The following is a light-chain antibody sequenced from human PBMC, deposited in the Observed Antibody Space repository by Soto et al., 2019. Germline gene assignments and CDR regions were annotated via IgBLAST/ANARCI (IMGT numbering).Light chain of an antibody. Sequence: DIVLTQSPATLSLSPGERATLYCGASQRVSGGFLAWYQQKPGLAPRLLLYDTSFRATGIPDRFSGSGSGTDFTLTISRLDPEDFAVYYCQQYGSSPSFGQGTKVEIK. CDR1: QRVSGGF. V-gene: IGKV3D-20*01. J-gene: IGKJ1*01. CDR3: QQYGSSPS. CDR2: DTS.